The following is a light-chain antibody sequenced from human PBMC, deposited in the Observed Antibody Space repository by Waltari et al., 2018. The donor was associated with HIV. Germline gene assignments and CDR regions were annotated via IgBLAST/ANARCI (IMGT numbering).Light chain of an antibody. CDR3: QQYYSSPGT. J-gene: IGKJ1*01. V-gene: IGKV1-5*03. CDR2: KAS. CDR1: QSIIVW. Sequence: IQMTQSPSTLSASVGDRVTITCRASQSIIVWLAWYPQKPGEAPKLLIYKASSLESGVPSRVSGSGSGTEFTLTISSLQPDDFATYYCQQYYSSPGTFGQGTKVEIK.